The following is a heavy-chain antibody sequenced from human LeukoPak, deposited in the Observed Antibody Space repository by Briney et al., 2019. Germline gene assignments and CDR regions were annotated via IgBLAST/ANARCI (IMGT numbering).Heavy chain of an antibody. CDR1: GFTFNSYY. CDR3: ARDARLDAFDL. CDR2: IYSGERT. J-gene: IGHJ3*01. V-gene: IGHV3-66*01. Sequence: PGGSLRLSCAASGFTFNSYYMSWVRQAPGKGLEWIAAIYSGERTNYADSFKSRFTISTDKSKNKLYLDMNSLSAEDTAVYFCARDARLDAFDLWGQGTMVTVSS.